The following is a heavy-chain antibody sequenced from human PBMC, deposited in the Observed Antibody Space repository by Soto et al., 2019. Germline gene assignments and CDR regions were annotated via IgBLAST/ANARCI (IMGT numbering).Heavy chain of an antibody. V-gene: IGHV1-69*08. CDR3: ARDDDGDYEMPNWFEP. Sequence: QVQLVQSGAEVKKPGSSVKVSCKASGGTFSSYTISWVRQAPGQGLEWMGRIMPILGIANYAQKFQGRGTITADKSTNTAYMELSNLISEDTALYYCARDDDGDYEMPNWFEPWGNVPLVTVSS. D-gene: IGHD4-17*01. CDR1: GGTFSSYT. CDR2: IMPILGIA. J-gene: IGHJ5*02.